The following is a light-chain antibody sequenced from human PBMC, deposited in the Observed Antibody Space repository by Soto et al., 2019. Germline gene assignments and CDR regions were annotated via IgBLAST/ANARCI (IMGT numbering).Light chain of an antibody. CDR1: QSINNN. CDR3: QQYNKWPRT. CDR2: DAS. V-gene: IGKV3-15*01. Sequence: EIVMTQSPVTLSVSPGERATLSCRASQSINNNLAWYQQKPGQAPRLLLYDASIRTTGFPARFSGSGSGTDFTLTISSLQSEDFAVYYCQQYNKWPRTFGQGT. J-gene: IGKJ1*01.